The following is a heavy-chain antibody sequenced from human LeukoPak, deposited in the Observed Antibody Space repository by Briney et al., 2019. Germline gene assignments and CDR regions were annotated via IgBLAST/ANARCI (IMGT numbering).Heavy chain of an antibody. CDR1: GYTFTGYY. CDR3: ARCQRWLQVRCGAFDI. CDR2: INPNSGGT. Sequence: ASVKVSCKASGYTFTGYYMHWVRQAPGQGLEGMGWINPNSGGTNYAQKFQGRVTMTRDTSISTAYMELSRLRSDDTAVYYCARCQRWLQVRCGAFDIWGQGTMVTVSS. J-gene: IGHJ3*02. V-gene: IGHV1-2*02. D-gene: IGHD5-24*01.